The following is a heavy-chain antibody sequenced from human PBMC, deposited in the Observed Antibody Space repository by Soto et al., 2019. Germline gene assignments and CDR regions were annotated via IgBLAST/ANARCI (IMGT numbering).Heavy chain of an antibody. CDR2: ITSSSAYI. CDR1: GFIFRSYS. J-gene: IGHJ4*02. D-gene: IGHD2-21*01. V-gene: IGHV3-21*06. CDR3: TRDIPRTSFDY. Sequence: GGSLRLSCAASGFIFRSYSMAWVRQAPGKGLEWLSYITSSSAYIYYADSVRGRFTISRDNAQNSVYLHVNNLRAEDTAVYYCTRDIPRTSFDYWGQGTLVTVSS.